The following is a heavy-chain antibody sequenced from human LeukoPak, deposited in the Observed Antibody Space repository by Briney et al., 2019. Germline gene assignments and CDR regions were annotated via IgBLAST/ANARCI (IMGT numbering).Heavy chain of an antibody. CDR2: ISSSSSYI. V-gene: IGHV3-21*01. D-gene: IGHD2-15*01. J-gene: IGHJ4*02. Sequence: GGSLRLSCAASGFTFSSYSMNWVRQAPGKGLEWVSSISSSSSYIYYADSVKGRFTISRDNSKDTLYLQMNSLRAEDTAVYYCARDTRQYYFDYWGQGTLVTVSS. CDR1: GFTFSSYS. CDR3: ARDTRQYYFDY.